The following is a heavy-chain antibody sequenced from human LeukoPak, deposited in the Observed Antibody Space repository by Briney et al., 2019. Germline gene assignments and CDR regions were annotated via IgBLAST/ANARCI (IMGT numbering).Heavy chain of an antibody. V-gene: IGHV4-4*07. CDR1: GGSMSSYY. D-gene: IGHD4-17*01. Sequence: PSETLSLTCTVSGGSMSSYYGSWIRQPAGKGLEWLGRIYTSGSTNYNPSLNSRVTMSVDKSKTQFSLKLSSVTAADTAVYYCARGSTVTTGLMGYFDYWGQGTLVTVSS. J-gene: IGHJ4*02. CDR2: IYTSGST. CDR3: ARGSTVTTGLMGYFDY.